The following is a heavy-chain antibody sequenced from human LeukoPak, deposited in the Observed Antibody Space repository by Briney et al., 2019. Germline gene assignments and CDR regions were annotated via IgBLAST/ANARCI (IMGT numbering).Heavy chain of an antibody. Sequence: PSETLSLTCTVSGGSISSYYWSRIRQPAGKGLEWIGRIYTSGSTNYNPSLKSRVTMSVDTSKNQFSLKLSSVTAADTAVYYCARDPPRRGHDAFDIWGQGTMVTVSS. CDR2: IYTSGST. V-gene: IGHV4-4*07. D-gene: IGHD5-12*01. CDR1: GGSISSYY. J-gene: IGHJ3*02. CDR3: ARDPPRRGHDAFDI.